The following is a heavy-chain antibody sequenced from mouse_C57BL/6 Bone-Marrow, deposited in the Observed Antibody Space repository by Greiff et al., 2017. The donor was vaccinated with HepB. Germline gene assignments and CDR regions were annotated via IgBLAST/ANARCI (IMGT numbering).Heavy chain of an antibody. J-gene: IGHJ4*01. CDR2: IDPENGDT. D-gene: IGHD2-5*01. CDR1: GFNIKDDY. CDR3: TRGSNYVEDY. Sequence: EVKLQQSGAELVRPGASVKLSCTASGFNIKDDYMHWVKQRPEQGLEWIGWIDPENGDTEYASKFQGKATITADTSSNTAYLQLSSLTSEDTAVYYCTRGSNYVEDYWGQGTSVTVSS. V-gene: IGHV14-4*01.